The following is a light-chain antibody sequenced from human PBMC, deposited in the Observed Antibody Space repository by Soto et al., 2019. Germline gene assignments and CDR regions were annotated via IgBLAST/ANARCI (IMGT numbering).Light chain of an antibody. V-gene: IGLV3-25*02. CDR1: ALPKQY. Sequence: SYELTQPPSVSVSPGQTARITCSGDALPKQYAYWYQQKPGQAPVLVIYKDSERPSGIPERFSGSSSGTTVTLTISGVQAEDEADYYCQSADSSGTYSYVFGTGPKVTVL. J-gene: IGLJ1*01. CDR2: KDS. CDR3: QSADSSGTYSYV.